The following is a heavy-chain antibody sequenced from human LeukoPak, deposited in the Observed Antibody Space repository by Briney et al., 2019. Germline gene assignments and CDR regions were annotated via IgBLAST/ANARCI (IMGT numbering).Heavy chain of an antibody. V-gene: IGHV4-39*07. CDR1: GDSLSSGNYF. Sequence: PSETLSLTCTVSGDSLSSGNYFWGWIRQPPGKGLEWIGSIYYSGITYYNSSLKSRVTISVDTSKNQFSLKLSSVTAADTTVYYCARSKGEVAANFDYWGQGTLVTVSS. J-gene: IGHJ4*02. CDR3: ARSKGEVAANFDY. D-gene: IGHD5-24*01. CDR2: IYYSGIT.